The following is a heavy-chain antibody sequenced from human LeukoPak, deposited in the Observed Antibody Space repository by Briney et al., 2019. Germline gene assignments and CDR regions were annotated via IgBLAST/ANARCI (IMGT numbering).Heavy chain of an antibody. J-gene: IGHJ3*02. CDR1: GFTFSSYG. D-gene: IGHD3-10*01. V-gene: IGHV3-23*01. CDR3: AREVGGFDI. CDR2: ISGSGGST. Sequence: GGTLRLSCAASGFTFSSYGMSWVRQAPGKGLEWVSAISGSGGSTYYADSVKGRFTISRDNSKNTLYLQMNRLRADDTALYFCAREVGGFDIWGQGTMVTVSS.